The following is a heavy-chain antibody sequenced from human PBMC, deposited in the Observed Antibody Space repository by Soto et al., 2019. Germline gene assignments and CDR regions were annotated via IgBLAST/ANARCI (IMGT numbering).Heavy chain of an antibody. V-gene: IGHV4-31*03. J-gene: IGHJ3*02. Sequence: QVQLQESGPGLVKPSQTLSLTCTVSGGSISSGGYSWSWIRQHPGKGLEWIGYIYYSGRTYYNPSLKSRVTISVDTSKNQFSRKLSSVTAADTAVYYCARELEAFDIWGQGTMVTVSS. CDR2: IYYSGRT. CDR1: GGSISSGGYS. D-gene: IGHD1-1*01. CDR3: ARELEAFDI.